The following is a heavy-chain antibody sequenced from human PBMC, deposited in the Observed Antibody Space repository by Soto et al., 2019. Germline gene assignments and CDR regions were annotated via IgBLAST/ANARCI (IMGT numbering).Heavy chain of an antibody. CDR1: GGSIGSGPHY. CDR2: GYYSGNT. D-gene: IGHD5-18*01. V-gene: IGHV4-31*03. Sequence: SETLSLTCTVSGGSIGSGPHYWGWIRQPPGKGLEWIGNGYYSGNTYYNPSLKSRLTISVDTSKNQFSLNLSSVTAADTAVYYCARDRLMATAGTARHYFGLDVWGQGTTVTVSS. CDR3: ARDRLMATAGTARHYFGLDV. J-gene: IGHJ6*02.